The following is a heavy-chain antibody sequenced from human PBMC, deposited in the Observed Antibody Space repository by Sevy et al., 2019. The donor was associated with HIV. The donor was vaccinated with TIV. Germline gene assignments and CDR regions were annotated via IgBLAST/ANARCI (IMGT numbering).Heavy chain of an antibody. CDR2: IKSKTEAATR. Sequence: GGSLRLSCAASGFTFTNAWMSWVRQAPGKGLEWVGRIKSKTEAATRDFAAPVKGRFAISRDDSKNTLYLQMDSLKTEDIGVYYCTAGVGASDFDYWGQGILVTVSS. V-gene: IGHV3-15*01. D-gene: IGHD1-26*01. J-gene: IGHJ4*02. CDR1: GFTFTNAW. CDR3: TAGVGASDFDY.